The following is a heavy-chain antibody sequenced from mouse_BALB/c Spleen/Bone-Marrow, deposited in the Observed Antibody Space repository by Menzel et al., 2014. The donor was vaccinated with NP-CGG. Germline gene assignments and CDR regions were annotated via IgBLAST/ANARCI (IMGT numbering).Heavy chain of an antibody. Sequence: EVQRVESGGGLVQPGGSRKLSCAASGFTFSSFGMHWVRQAPEKGLEWVAYISSGSSTIYYADTVKGRFTISRDNPQNTLFLQMTSLRSEDTAMYYCARYGNYFYAMDYWGQGTSVTVSS. CDR3: ARYGNYFYAMDY. D-gene: IGHD2-1*01. V-gene: IGHV5-17*02. CDR1: GFTFSSFG. CDR2: ISSGSSTI. J-gene: IGHJ4*01.